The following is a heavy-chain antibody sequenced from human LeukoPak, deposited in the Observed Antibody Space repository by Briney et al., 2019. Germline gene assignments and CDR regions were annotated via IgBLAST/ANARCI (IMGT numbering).Heavy chain of an antibody. D-gene: IGHD5-12*01. J-gene: IGHJ4*02. Sequence: SETLSLTCTVSGGSISSGGYYWSWIRQHPGEGLEWIGYIYYSGSTYYNPSLKSRVTISVDTSKNQFSLKLSSVTAADTAVYYCARAVDIVATILFDYWGQGTLVTVSS. CDR2: IYYSGST. CDR1: GGSISSGGYY. V-gene: IGHV4-31*03. CDR3: ARAVDIVATILFDY.